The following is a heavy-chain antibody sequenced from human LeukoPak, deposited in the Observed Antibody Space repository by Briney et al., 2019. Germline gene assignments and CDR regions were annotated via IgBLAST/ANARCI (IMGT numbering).Heavy chain of an antibody. CDR1: GFTFSSYW. CDR2: IKQDGSEK. D-gene: IGHD2-2*01. CDR3: ARDLYCSSTSCYAGGY. Sequence: QSGGSLRLSCAASGFTFSSYWMSWVRQARGRGLEWVANIKQDGSEKYYVDSVKGRFTISRDNAKNSLYLQMNSLRAEDTAVYYCARDLYCSSTSCYAGGYWGQGTLVTVSS. J-gene: IGHJ4*02. V-gene: IGHV3-7*03.